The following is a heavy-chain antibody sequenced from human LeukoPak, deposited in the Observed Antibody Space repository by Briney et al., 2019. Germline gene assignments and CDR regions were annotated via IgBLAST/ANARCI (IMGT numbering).Heavy chain of an antibody. Sequence: GGSLRLSCAASGFTFSSYSMNWVRQAPGKGLEWVSYISSSSYYIYYAASVKGRFTISRDNAKNSLYLQMNSLRAEDTAVYYCARDEDYGDYEYLDLWGRGALVTVSS. CDR3: ARDEDYGDYEYLDL. V-gene: IGHV3-21*01. CDR2: ISSSSYYI. CDR1: GFTFSSYS. J-gene: IGHJ2*01. D-gene: IGHD4-17*01.